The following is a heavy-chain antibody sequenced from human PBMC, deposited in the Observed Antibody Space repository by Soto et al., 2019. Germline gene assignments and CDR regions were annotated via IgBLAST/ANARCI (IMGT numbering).Heavy chain of an antibody. Sequence: SVKVSCTDSGGTFSSYTISWVRQAPGQGLEWMGRIIPILGIANYAQKFQGRVTITADKSTSTAYMELSSLRSEDTAVYYCASSRRITGTTIPFDYWGQGTLVTVSS. J-gene: IGHJ4*02. CDR2: IIPILGIA. V-gene: IGHV1-69*02. CDR3: ASSRRITGTTIPFDY. D-gene: IGHD1-20*01. CDR1: GGTFSSYT.